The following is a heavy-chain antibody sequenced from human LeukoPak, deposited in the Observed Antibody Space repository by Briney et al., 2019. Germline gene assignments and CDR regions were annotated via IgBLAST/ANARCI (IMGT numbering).Heavy chain of an antibody. CDR1: GFTFSTYG. D-gene: IGHD3-10*01. Sequence: PGRSLRLSCVASGFTFSTYGMHWVRQAPGKGLEWVAVISYDGSNKYYADSVKGRFTISRDNSKNTLYLQMNSLRAEGTAVYYCAKETGSGSYYEYYFDYWGQGTLVTVSS. V-gene: IGHV3-30*18. J-gene: IGHJ4*02. CDR2: ISYDGSNK. CDR3: AKETGSGSYYEYYFDY.